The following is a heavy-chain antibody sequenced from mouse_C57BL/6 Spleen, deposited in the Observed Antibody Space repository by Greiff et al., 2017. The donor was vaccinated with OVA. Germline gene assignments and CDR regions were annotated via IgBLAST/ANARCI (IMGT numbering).Heavy chain of an antibody. V-gene: IGHV1-22*01. CDR1: GYPFTDYN. J-gene: IGHJ3*01. D-gene: IGHD2-12*01. CDR2: INPNNGGT. Sequence: VKPGASVKMSCTASGYPFTDYNMHWVKQSLGKSLEWIGYINPNNGGTSSNQKFKGKATLIVNKSSSTAYRERRSLTSEDSAVYDCAPYSNDGAWFAYWGQGTLVTVSA. CDR3: APYSNDGAWFAY.